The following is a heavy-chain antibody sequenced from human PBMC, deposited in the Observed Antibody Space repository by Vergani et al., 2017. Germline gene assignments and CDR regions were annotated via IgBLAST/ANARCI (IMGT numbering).Heavy chain of an antibody. CDR1: GGSISSYY. D-gene: IGHD2-21*02. CDR3: ARNPYCVGDCYSDAFDI. CDR2: IYYSGST. Sequence: QVQLQESGPGLVKPSETLSLTCTVSGGSISSYYWSWIRQPPGKGLEWIGYIYYSGSTNYNTSRKSRVNISVDTSKNQFSLKLSTVTAADTAVYYCARNPYCVGDCYSDAFDIWGQGTMVTVSS. V-gene: IGHV4-59*01. J-gene: IGHJ3*02.